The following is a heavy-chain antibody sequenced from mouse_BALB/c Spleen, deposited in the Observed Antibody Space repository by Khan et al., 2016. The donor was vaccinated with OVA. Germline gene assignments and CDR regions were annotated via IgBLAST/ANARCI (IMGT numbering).Heavy chain of an antibody. CDR3: ASEASNWDFSLAY. V-gene: IGHV1S136*01. CDR1: GYTFTNYV. J-gene: IGHJ3*01. D-gene: IGHD4-1*01. Sequence: VQLQQSGPDLVKPGASVKMSCKASGYTFTNYVMHWVKQKPGQGLEWIGYINPDNDGIRYNEKFKDKATLTSAKSSSTAYLELSSLTSEDSAVYYSASEASNWDFSLAYWGQGTLVTVSA. CDR2: INPDNDGI.